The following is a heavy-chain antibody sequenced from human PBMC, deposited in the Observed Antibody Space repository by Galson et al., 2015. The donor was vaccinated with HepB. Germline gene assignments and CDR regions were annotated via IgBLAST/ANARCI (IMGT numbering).Heavy chain of an antibody. Sequence: SLRLSCAASGFTFSSYSMNWVRQAPGKGLEWVSSISSSSSYIYYADSVKGRFTISRDNAKNSLYLQMNSLRAEDTAVYYCARDHVDTAMVFDYWGQGTLVTVSS. CDR2: ISSSSSYI. CDR3: ARDHVDTAMVFDY. CDR1: GFTFSSYS. V-gene: IGHV3-21*01. J-gene: IGHJ4*02. D-gene: IGHD5-18*01.